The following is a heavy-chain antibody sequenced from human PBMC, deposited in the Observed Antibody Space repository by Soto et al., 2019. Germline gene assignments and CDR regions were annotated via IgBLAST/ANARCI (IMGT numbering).Heavy chain of an antibody. CDR3: ARRRGDTAGDHFDY. CDR1: GFSLSSSRMG. Sequence: QITLKESGPPLVRPTQTLTLTCTFSGFSLSSSRMGVGWIRQPPGKALEWLAIIYWDDDQRYSPSLERRLTVTRDPSKNLVVLTMTNMAPVDTATYYCARRRGDTAGDHFDYWGQGTLVTVSS. CDR2: IYWDDDQ. D-gene: IGHD6-13*01. V-gene: IGHV2-5*02. J-gene: IGHJ4*02.